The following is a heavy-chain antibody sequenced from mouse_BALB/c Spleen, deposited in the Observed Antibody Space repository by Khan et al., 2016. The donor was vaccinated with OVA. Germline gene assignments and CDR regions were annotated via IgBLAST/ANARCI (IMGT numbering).Heavy chain of an antibody. V-gene: IGHV5-17*02. J-gene: IGHJ1*01. Sequence: EVQGVESGGGLVQPGGSRKLSCVASGFTLSSFGMHWVRQAPMKGLEWVAYISSGSSTIYYVDTVKGRFTISRDNPTNTLFLQMTSRRSEDTAMYYCARSGGNFHWYFDVWGAGTSVTVSS. D-gene: IGHD2-1*01. CDR1: GFTLSSFG. CDR2: ISSGSSTI. CDR3: ARSGGNFHWYFDV.